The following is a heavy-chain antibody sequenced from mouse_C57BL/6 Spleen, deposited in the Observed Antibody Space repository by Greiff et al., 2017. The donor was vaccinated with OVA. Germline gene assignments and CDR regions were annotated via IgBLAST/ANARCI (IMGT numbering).Heavy chain of an antibody. D-gene: IGHD1-1*01. Sequence: EVQLVESGGDLVKPGGSLKLSCAASGFTFSSYGMSWVRQTPDKRLEWVATISSGGSYTYYPDSVKGRFTISRDNAKNTLYLQMSSLKSEDTAMDYCARTTVVAFYYFDYWGQGTTLTVSS. CDR2: ISSGGSYT. V-gene: IGHV5-6*01. CDR1: GFTFSSYG. J-gene: IGHJ2*01. CDR3: ARTTVVAFYYFDY.